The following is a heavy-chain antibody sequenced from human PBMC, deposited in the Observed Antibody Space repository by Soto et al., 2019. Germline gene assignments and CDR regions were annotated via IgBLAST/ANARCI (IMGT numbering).Heavy chain of an antibody. D-gene: IGHD3-10*01. Sequence: SETLSLTCAVSGGSISSSNWWSWVRQPPGKGLEWIGEIYHSGSTNYNPSLKSRVTISVDKSKNQFSLKLSSVTAADTAVYYCAREGVSYVTMVRGAYFDYWGQGTLVTVSS. J-gene: IGHJ4*02. CDR1: GGSISSSNW. CDR2: IYHSGST. CDR3: AREGVSYVTMVRGAYFDY. V-gene: IGHV4-4*02.